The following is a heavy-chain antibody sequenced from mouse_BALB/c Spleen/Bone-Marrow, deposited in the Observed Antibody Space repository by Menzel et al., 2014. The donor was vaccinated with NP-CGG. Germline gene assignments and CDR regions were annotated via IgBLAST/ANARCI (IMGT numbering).Heavy chain of an antibody. CDR1: GFDFSRYW. CDR3: ARLSYYGRFAY. CDR2: INPDSSTI. V-gene: IGHV4-1*02. D-gene: IGHD1-1*01. J-gene: IGHJ3*01. Sequence: EVQPVESGGGLVQPGGSLKLSCAASGFDFSRYWMSWVRQAPGKGLKWIGEINPDSSTINYTPSLKDKFIISRDNAKNTLYLQMSTVRSEDTALYYCARLSYYGRFAYWGQGTLVTVSA.